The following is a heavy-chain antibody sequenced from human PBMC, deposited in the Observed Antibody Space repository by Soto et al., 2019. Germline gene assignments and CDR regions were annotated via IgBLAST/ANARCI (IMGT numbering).Heavy chain of an antibody. J-gene: IGHJ4*02. CDR2: IYYSGST. CDR3: ARVRRYQLLDY. CDR1: GDSISRYY. D-gene: IGHD2-2*01. Sequence: SETRSLTCTVSGDSISRYYWSWIRQPPGKGLEWIGYIYYSGSTNYNPSLKSRVTISVDTSKNQFSLKLSSVTAVDTAVYYCARVRRYQLLDYWGQGTLVTVS. V-gene: IGHV4-59*01.